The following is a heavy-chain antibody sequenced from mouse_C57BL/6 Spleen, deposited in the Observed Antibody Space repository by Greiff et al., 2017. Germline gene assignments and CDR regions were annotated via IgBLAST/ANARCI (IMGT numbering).Heavy chain of an antibody. J-gene: IGHJ3*01. Sequence: EVMLVESVAELVRPGASVKLSCTASGFNIKNTYMHWVKQRPEQGLEWIGRIDPANGNTKYAPKFKGKATITADTSTNTAYLQRSSLTSEDTAIYDCAEGYDGFAYWGQGTLVTVSA. CDR3: AEGYDGFAY. V-gene: IGHV14-3*01. D-gene: IGHD2-2*01. CDR2: IDPANGNT. CDR1: GFNIKNTY.